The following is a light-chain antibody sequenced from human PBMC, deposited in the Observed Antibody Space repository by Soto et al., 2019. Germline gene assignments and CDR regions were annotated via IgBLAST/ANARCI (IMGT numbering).Light chain of an antibody. Sequence: EIVLTQSPATLSLSPGERATLSCRASQSVSSYLAWYQQKPGQAPRLLIYDASNRATGIPARFSGSGSGTYFTLTISSLEPEDFAVYYCRQRSNWPPWTFGQGTLVDIK. CDR1: QSVSSY. J-gene: IGKJ1*01. CDR3: RQRSNWPPWT. V-gene: IGKV3-11*01. CDR2: DAS.